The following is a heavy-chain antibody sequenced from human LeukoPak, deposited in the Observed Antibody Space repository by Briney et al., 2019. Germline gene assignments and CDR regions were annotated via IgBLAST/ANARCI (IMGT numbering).Heavy chain of an antibody. Sequence: GGSLRLSCAASGFTFSSYAMHWVRQAPGKGLEWVVVISYDGSNKYYADSVKGRFTISRDNSKNTLYLQMNSLRAEDTAVYYCARDRGYYYDSNFDYWGQGTLVTVSS. CDR3: ARDRGYYYDSNFDY. CDR1: GFTFSSYA. J-gene: IGHJ4*02. CDR2: ISYDGSNK. V-gene: IGHV3-30-3*01. D-gene: IGHD3-22*01.